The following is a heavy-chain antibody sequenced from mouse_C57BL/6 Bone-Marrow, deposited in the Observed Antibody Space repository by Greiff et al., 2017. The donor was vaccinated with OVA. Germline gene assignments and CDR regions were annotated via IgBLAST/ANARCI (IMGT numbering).Heavy chain of an antibody. CDR3: AREGDSSGWGFAY. Sequence: EVKLMESGGGLVKPGGSLKLSCAASGFTFSSYAMSWVRQTPEKRLEWVATISDGGSYTYYPDNVKGRFTISRDNAKNNLYLQMSHLKSEDTAMYYCAREGDSSGWGFAYWGQGTLVTVSA. CDR1: GFTFSSYA. D-gene: IGHD3-2*02. J-gene: IGHJ3*01. V-gene: IGHV5-4*01. CDR2: ISDGGSYT.